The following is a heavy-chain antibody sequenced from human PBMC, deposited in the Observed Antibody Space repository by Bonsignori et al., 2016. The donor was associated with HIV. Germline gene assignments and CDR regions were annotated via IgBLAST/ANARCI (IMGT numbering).Heavy chain of an antibody. Sequence: WIRQPPGKGLEWVAVISYDGSNKYYADSVKGRFTISRDNSKNTLYLQMNSLRAEDTAVYYCARVAAYWGQGTLVTVSS. CDR3: ARVAAY. J-gene: IGHJ4*02. V-gene: IGHV3-30*03. D-gene: IGHD2-15*01. CDR2: ISYDGSNK.